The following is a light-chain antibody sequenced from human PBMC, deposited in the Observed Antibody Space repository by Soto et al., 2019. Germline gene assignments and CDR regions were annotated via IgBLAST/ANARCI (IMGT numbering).Light chain of an antibody. J-gene: IGKJ1*01. CDR1: QSISSW. Sequence: DIQITQSPSTLSASVGDRVTITCRAGQSISSWLAWYQQKPGEAPKLLIYDASALPRGVPSRFSGSGSGTKFTLTIASLQPDDFATYCCQQYETFSGTFGPGTKVDI. CDR3: QQYETFSGT. CDR2: DAS. V-gene: IGKV1-5*01.